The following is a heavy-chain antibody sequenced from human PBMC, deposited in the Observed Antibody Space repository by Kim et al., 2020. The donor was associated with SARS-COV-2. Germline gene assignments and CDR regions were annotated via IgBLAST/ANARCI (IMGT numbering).Heavy chain of an antibody. CDR1: GFTVSSNY. D-gene: IGHD6-19*01. CDR3: ARGYSSGWRYFDY. Sequence: GGSLRLSCAASGFTVSSNYMSWVRQAPGKGLEWVSVIYSGGSTYYADSVKGRFTISRHNSKNTLYLQMNSLRAEDTAVYYCARGYSSGWRYFDYWGQGTLVTVSS. V-gene: IGHV3-53*04. J-gene: IGHJ4*02. CDR2: IYSGGST.